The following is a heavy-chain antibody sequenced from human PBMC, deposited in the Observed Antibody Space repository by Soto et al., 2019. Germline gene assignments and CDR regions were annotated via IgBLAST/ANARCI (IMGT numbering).Heavy chain of an antibody. CDR1: GFTFSTFA. Sequence: EVQLVESGGGLVQPGGSLRLPGPALGFTFSTFAIPWVRQAPGKGRECVSAITTNGGNTDYASSVKGRFTISRDNSKNTLYLQMGSLRAEDMAVYYCARRIPFGYGMDVWGQGTTVTVSS. D-gene: IGHD2-21*01. CDR2: ITTNGGNT. J-gene: IGHJ6*02. CDR3: ARRIPFGYGMDV. V-gene: IGHV3-64*01.